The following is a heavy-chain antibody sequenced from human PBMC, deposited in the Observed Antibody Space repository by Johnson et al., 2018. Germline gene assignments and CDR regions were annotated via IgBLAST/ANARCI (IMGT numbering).Heavy chain of an antibody. CDR2: IRSKANNYAT. V-gene: IGHV3-73*02. CDR3: TRLNYYDSSDYYFTY. J-gene: IGHJ3*01. CDR1: GFTFSDSA. Sequence: EVQLVETGGGLVEPGGSLKLSCAASGFTFSDSAMHWVRPASGKGLEWVGRIRSKANNYATDYAASVNGRFTVSRDDSEHTAYFHINSLKTDDRAVYYCTRLNYYDSSDYYFTYWGQGTMVTVSS. D-gene: IGHD3-22*01.